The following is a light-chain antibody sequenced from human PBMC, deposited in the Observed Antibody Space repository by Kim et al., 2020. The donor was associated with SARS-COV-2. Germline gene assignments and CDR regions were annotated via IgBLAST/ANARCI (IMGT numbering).Light chain of an antibody. CDR2: AAS. J-gene: IGKJ2*01. V-gene: IGKV1-39*01. CDR3: QQSYSTPPYT. Sequence: DIQMTQSPSSLSASVGDRVTITCRASQSISSYLNWYQQKPGKAPKLLIYAASSLQSGVPSRFSGSGSGTDFTLTISSLQPEDFATYYCQQSYSTPPYTFGQGPSWRS. CDR1: QSISSY.